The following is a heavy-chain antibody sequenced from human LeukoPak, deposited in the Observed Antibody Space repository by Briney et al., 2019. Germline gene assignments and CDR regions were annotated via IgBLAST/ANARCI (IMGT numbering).Heavy chain of an antibody. CDR2: IRPDGAT. CDR1: GFTFSSYS. CDR3: TMATFVH. D-gene: IGHD5-12*01. V-gene: IGHV3-53*01. Sequence: GGTLRLSRAASGFTFSSYSMNWVREAPGKVLDWVSFIRPDGATSSAESVKVPFIISTDNSNNTLYLQINSLTVEDTAVYYSTMATFVHWGQGTIVAVSS. J-gene: IGHJ3*01.